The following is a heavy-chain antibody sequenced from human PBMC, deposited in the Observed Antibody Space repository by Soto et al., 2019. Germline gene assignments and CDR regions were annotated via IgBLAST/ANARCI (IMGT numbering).Heavy chain of an antibody. CDR1: GGSISSSSYY. D-gene: IGHD1-1*01. Sequence: PSETLSLTCTVSGGSISSSSYYWGWIRQPPGKGLEWIGSIYYSGSTYYNPSLKNRVTISVDTSKNQFSLNLSSVTAADTAVYYCASFEVIGIYFDSWGQGTMVTVSS. CDR3: ASFEVIGIYFDS. CDR2: IYYSGST. V-gene: IGHV4-39*07. J-gene: IGHJ4*02.